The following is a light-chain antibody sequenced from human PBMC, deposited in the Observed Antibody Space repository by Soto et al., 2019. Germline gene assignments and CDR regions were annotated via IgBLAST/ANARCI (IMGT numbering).Light chain of an antibody. Sequence: QSALTQPASVSGSPGQSITISCTGTSSDVGGYNYVSWYQQHPGKAPKLMIYEVSNRPSGISNRFSGSKSANMASLTISGLRAEDEADYFCSSYTTRSTLVFGGGTKVTVL. V-gene: IGLV2-14*01. CDR1: SSDVGGYNY. CDR2: EVS. J-gene: IGLJ2*01. CDR3: SSYTTRSTLV.